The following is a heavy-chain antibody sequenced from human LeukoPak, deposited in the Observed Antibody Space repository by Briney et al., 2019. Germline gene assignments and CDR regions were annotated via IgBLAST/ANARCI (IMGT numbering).Heavy chain of an antibody. D-gene: IGHD3-10*01. CDR3: ARVRQGITMVRGVIISPHYYYYMDV. Sequence: PGGSLRLSCAASGFTFSSYGMHWVRQAPGKGLEWVAVISYDGSNKYYADSVKGRFTISRDNSKNTLYLQMNSLGAEDTAVYYCARVRQGITMVRGVIISPHYYYYMDVWGKGTTVTISS. V-gene: IGHV3-30*03. CDR1: GFTFSSYG. J-gene: IGHJ6*03. CDR2: ISYDGSNK.